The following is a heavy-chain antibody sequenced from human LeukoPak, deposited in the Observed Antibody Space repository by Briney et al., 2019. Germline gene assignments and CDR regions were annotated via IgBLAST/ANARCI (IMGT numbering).Heavy chain of an antibody. CDR3: ARQRGSSLDWFDL. Sequence: PSETLSLTCAVYGGSFSGYYWSWIRQPPGKGLEWIGEINHSGSTNYNPSLKSRVTISVDTSKNQFSLKLSSVTAADTAVYYCARQRGSSLDWFDLWGQETLVTVSS. J-gene: IGHJ5*02. CDR2: INHSGST. D-gene: IGHD6-13*01. V-gene: IGHV4-34*01. CDR1: GGSFSGYY.